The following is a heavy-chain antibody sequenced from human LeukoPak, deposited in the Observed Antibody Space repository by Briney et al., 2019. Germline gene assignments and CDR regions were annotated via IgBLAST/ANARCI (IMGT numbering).Heavy chain of an antibody. CDR2: ISAYNGNT. CDR3: ASAIAVYSSSWSDAFDI. V-gene: IGHV1-18*01. Sequence: GASVKVSCKASGYTFTSYGISWVRQAPGQGLEWMGWISAYNGNTNYAQKLQGRVTMTTDTSTSTAYMELRSLRSDDTAVYYCASAIAVYSSSWSDAFDIWGQGTMVTVSS. D-gene: IGHD6-13*01. J-gene: IGHJ3*02. CDR1: GYTFTSYG.